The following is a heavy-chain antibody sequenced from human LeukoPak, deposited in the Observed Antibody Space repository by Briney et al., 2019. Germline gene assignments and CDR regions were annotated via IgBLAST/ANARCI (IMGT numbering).Heavy chain of an antibody. CDR2: IYDSGST. D-gene: IGHD3-10*01. CDR3: ARGRSSMVRGYYYYYMDV. V-gene: IGHV4-59*01. CDR1: GGSISSYY. Sequence: SETLSLTCTVSGGSISSYYWSWIRQPPGKGLEWIGFIYDSGSTNYNPSLKSRVTISVDTSKNQFSLKLRSVIAADTAVYYCARGRSSMVRGYYYYYMDVWGKGTTVTISS. J-gene: IGHJ6*03.